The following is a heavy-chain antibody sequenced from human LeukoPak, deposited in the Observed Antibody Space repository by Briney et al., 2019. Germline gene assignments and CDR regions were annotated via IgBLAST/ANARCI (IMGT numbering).Heavy chain of an antibody. CDR1: GGTFSSYA. V-gene: IGHV1-69*13. Sequence: GASVKVSCKASGGTFSSYAISWVRQAPGQGLEWMGGIIPIFGTANYAQKFQGRVTITADESTSTAYMELSSLRSEDTAVYYCARDCGGLQAALGAFDIWGQGTMVTVSS. D-gene: IGHD6-6*01. CDR3: ARDCGGLQAALGAFDI. CDR2: IIPIFGTA. J-gene: IGHJ3*02.